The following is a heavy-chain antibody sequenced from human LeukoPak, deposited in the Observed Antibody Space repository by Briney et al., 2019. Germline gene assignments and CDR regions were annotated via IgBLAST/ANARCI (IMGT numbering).Heavy chain of an antibody. CDR2: ISYDGSNK. CDR3: AKDDGDYVELPVDYFDY. J-gene: IGHJ4*02. D-gene: IGHD4-17*01. Sequence: PGGSLRLSCAASGFTFSSYGMHWVRQAPGKGLEWVAVISYDGSNKYYADSVKGRFTISRDNSKNTLYLQMNSLRAEDTAVHYCAKDDGDYVELPVDYFDYWGQGTLVTVSS. V-gene: IGHV3-30*18. CDR1: GFTFSSYG.